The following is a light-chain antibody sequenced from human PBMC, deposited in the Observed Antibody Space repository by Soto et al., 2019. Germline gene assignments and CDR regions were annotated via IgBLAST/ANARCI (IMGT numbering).Light chain of an antibody. J-gene: IGKJ1*01. CDR2: MVS. CDR3: MQHLHTPQWT. V-gene: IGKV2-28*01. Sequence: DVVMTQSPLSLPVTPGEPASISCRSNQSLLHNNGYNYLDWYLQKPGQSPQLLIYMVSYRASGVPDRFSGSGSGTDFTLTISRVEAEDVGIYYCMQHLHTPQWTLGQGTKVDIK. CDR1: QSLLHNNGYNY.